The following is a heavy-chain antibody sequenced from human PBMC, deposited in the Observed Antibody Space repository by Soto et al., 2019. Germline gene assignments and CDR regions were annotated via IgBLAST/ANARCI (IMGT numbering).Heavy chain of an antibody. Sequence: GGSLRLSCSGFGFNFSDYYMNWIRRSPVKGLEWVSSILSLESHKYYAASVMGRFSVSRDNAKRSLFLQMNNLRAEDTGIYFCATGLKDTSNRPSFDSWGPGTPVTVSS. CDR3: ATGLKDTSNRPSFDS. D-gene: IGHD2-8*01. J-gene: IGHJ4*02. CDR1: GFNFSDYY. CDR2: ILSLESHK. V-gene: IGHV3-11*01.